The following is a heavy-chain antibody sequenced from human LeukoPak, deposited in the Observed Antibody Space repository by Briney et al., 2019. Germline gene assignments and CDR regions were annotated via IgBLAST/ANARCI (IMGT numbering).Heavy chain of an antibody. Sequence: QPGGSLRLSCAASGFIVSSNYMSWVRQAPGKGLEWVSTIYSGGSTYYADSVKGRFTISRDNSQNTLYLQMNSLRAEDTALYYCARAATLAGPFDYWGQGTLVTASA. V-gene: IGHV3-53*01. CDR1: GFIVSSNY. J-gene: IGHJ4*02. CDR3: ARAATLAGPFDY. D-gene: IGHD6-13*01. CDR2: IYSGGST.